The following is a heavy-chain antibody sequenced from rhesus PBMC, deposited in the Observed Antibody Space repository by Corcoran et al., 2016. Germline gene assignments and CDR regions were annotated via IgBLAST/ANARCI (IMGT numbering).Heavy chain of an antibody. V-gene: IGHV7-114*01. D-gene: IGHD6-31*01. CDR3: ARRAAAGTPPWPNFDY. CDR1: GYTFTSYG. CDR2: INTDTGNP. Sequence: QVQLVQSGAEVKQPGASVKVSCKASGYTFTSYGMNWVRQAHGQRLEWMGWINTDTGNPTNAQGFKERFTFSMNPSISTAYLQISSLKAEDTAVYYCARRAAAGTPPWPNFDYWGQGVLVTVSS. J-gene: IGHJ4*01.